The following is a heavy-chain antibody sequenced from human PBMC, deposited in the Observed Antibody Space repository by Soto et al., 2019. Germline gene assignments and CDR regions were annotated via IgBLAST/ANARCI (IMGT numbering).Heavy chain of an antibody. Sequence: GGSLILSCAASGFTFSSSGMHWVRQAPGKGLEWVAFISDDGSNKYYADSMKGRFTMSRDNSKSTLYLQMNSLRVEDTAVYYCTKRRNVLRFLEWSSGMEVWGQGTTVTVSS. J-gene: IGHJ6*02. D-gene: IGHD3-3*01. V-gene: IGHV3-30*18. CDR2: ISDDGSNK. CDR1: GFTFSSSG. CDR3: TKRRNVLRFLEWSSGMEV.